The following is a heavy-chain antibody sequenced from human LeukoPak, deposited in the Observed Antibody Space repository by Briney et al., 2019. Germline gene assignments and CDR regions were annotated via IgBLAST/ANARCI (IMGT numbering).Heavy chain of an antibody. V-gene: IGHV4-59*08. CDR1: GGSISSYY. CDR3: ARHSLTGYVAFDY. J-gene: IGHJ4*02. D-gene: IGHD3-9*01. CDR2: IYYSGST. Sequence: SETLSLTCTVSGGSISSYYWSWIRQPPGKGLGWIGYIYYSGSTNYNPSLKSRVTISVDTSKNQFSLKLSSVTAADTAVYYCARHSLTGYVAFDYWGQGTLVTVSS.